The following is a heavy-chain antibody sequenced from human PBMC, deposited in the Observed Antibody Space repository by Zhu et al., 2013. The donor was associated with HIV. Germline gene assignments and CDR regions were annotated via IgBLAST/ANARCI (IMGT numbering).Heavy chain of an antibody. CDR3: ARPVGYSGYGAGYYYYGMDV. J-gene: IGHJ6*02. D-gene: IGHD5-12*01. V-gene: IGHV1-69*01. CDR1: GGTFSSYA. Sequence: QVQLVQSGAEVRKPGSSVKVSCKASGGTFSSYAISWVRQAPGQGLEWMGGIIPIFGTANYAQKFQGRVTITADESTSTAYMELSSLRSEDTAVYYCARPVGYSGYGAGYYYYGMDVWGQGTTVTVSS. CDR2: IIPIFGTA.